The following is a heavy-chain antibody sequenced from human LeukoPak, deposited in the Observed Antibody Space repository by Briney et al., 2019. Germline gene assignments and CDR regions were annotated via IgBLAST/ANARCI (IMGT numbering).Heavy chain of an antibody. CDR3: AKDIGGALMGLSYFDY. J-gene: IGHJ4*02. CDR1: GFTFDDYA. V-gene: IGHV3-43*02. D-gene: IGHD3-16*01. CDR2: ISGDGGST. Sequence: GGYLRLSCAASGFTFDDYAMHWVRQAPGKGLEWVSLISGDGGSTYYADSVKGRFTISRDNSKNSLYLQMNSLRTEDTALYYCAKDIGGALMGLSYFDYWGQGTLVTVSS.